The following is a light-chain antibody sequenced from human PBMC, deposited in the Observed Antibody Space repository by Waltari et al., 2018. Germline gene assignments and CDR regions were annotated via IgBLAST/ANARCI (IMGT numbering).Light chain of an antibody. Sequence: ALTQPASVSGSPGQSITISCSGTSHDIGHYDYVAWYLQHPATAPQLIIFDVSKRPSGISDRFSASKSGSTASLTISGLRAEDEGEYFCGSYTTNSPFAVVFGGGTKLTVL. CDR3: GSYTTNSPFAVV. J-gene: IGLJ2*01. V-gene: IGLV2-14*03. CDR1: SHDIGHYDY. CDR2: DVS.